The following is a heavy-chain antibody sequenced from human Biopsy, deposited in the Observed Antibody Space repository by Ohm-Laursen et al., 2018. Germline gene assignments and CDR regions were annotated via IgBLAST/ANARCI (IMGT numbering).Heavy chain of an antibody. D-gene: IGHD3-9*01. J-gene: IGHJ1*01. V-gene: IGHV1-69*06. CDR3: ATKLTGYFHH. Sequence: SSVTVSCKAPGGTFSNYGVNWGRQAPGQGLELLGGNIPILGTGNYAQKFQDRVTVAADTSTSTVTMELRSLRSDDTAVYYCATKLTGYFHHWGQRTLVIVSS. CDR1: GGTFSNYG. CDR2: NIPILGTG.